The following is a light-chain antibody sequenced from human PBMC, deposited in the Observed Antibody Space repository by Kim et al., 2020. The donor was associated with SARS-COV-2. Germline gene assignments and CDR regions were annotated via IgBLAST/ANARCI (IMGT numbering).Light chain of an antibody. J-gene: IGKJ2*01. CDR1: QSVSTSY. V-gene: IGKV3-20*01. CDR3: QQSSWSPPLFA. CDR2: STS. Sequence: IVLTQSPGTLSLSPGERATLSCRAGQSVSTSYLAWYQQRPGRAPRLLIFSTSTRATGIPDRFSGSGSGTDFTLTISRLEPEDFAVYLCQQSSWSPPLFAFGKGTRLEI.